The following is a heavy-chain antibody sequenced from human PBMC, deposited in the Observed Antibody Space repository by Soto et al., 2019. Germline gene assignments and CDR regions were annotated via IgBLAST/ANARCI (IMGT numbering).Heavy chain of an antibody. Sequence: QVQLQESGPGLVKPSQTLSLTCTVSGGSISSGGYYWSWTRQHPGKGLEWIGYLYYSGGTDYNPSLKSHVTISVDTSKNQFSLKLRSVTAADTAVYSCARGPEDTATFDYWGQGTLVTVSS. CDR2: LYYSGGT. J-gene: IGHJ4*02. CDR3: ARGPEDTATFDY. V-gene: IGHV4-31*01. CDR1: GGSISSGGYY. D-gene: IGHD5-18*01.